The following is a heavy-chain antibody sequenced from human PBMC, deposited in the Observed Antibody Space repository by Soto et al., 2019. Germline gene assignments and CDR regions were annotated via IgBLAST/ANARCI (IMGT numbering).Heavy chain of an antibody. J-gene: IGHJ5*01. CDR3: VRLIGSSWLDS. Sequence: QVQLQQSGPGLVKPSQTLSLTCAISGDSVSSYSSTWNWIRQSPSRCLEWLGRTYYRSKWYYDYAVSVNRRITIIPDTSNNQLSLHLNSVTPDGTAVYYCVRLIGSSWLDSWGQGTLVTVSS. D-gene: IGHD6-13*01. CDR1: GDSVSSYSST. V-gene: IGHV6-1*01. CDR2: TYYRSKWYY.